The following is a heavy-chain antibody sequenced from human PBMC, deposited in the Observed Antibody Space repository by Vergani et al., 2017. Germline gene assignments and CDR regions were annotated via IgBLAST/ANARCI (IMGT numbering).Heavy chain of an antibody. V-gene: IGHV4-34*01. J-gene: IGHJ4*02. D-gene: IGHD6-13*01. CDR3: ARGWAAAGGTMYYFDY. CDR2: INHSGST. CDR1: GRSFSGYY. Sequence: QVQLQQWGAGLLKPSETLSLTCAVYGRSFSGYYWSWIRQPPGKGLEWIGEINHSGSTNYNPSLKSRVTISVDTSKNQFSLKLSSVTAADTAVYYCARGWAAAGGTMYYFDYWGQGTLVTVSS.